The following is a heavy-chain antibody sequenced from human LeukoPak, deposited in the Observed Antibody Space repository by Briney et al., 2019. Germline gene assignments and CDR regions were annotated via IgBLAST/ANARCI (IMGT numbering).Heavy chain of an antibody. J-gene: IGHJ3*02. CDR2: IYYSGST. D-gene: IGHD3-16*01. Sequence: SETLSLTCTVSGGSISSYYWSWIRQPPGKGLEGIGYIYYSGSTNYNPSLKSRVTISVDTSKNQFSLKLSSVTAADTAVYYCARHWGYAFDIWGQGTMVTVSS. CDR1: GGSISSYY. CDR3: ARHWGYAFDI. V-gene: IGHV4-59*08.